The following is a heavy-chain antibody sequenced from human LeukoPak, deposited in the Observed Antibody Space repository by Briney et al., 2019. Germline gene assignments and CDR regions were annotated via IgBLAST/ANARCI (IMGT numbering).Heavy chain of an antibody. CDR2: IYYSGST. Sequence: SETLSLTCTVSGGSVSSGSYYWSWIRQPPGKGLEWIGYIYYSGSTNYNPSLKSRVTISVDTSKNQSSLKLSSVTAADTAVYYCASESSGTFDYWGQGTLATVSS. J-gene: IGHJ4*02. CDR1: GGSVSSGSYY. D-gene: IGHD6-6*01. V-gene: IGHV4-61*01. CDR3: ASESSGTFDY.